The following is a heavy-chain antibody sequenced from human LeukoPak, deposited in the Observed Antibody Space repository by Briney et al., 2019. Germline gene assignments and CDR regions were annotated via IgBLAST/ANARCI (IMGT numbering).Heavy chain of an antibody. Sequence: SETLSLTCTVSGGSISSYYWSWVRQPPGKGLEWIGEINHSGSTNYNPSLKSRVTISVDTSKNQFSLKLSSVTAADTAVYYCARRGIYSGSYLAFDGWVDYWGQGTLVTVSS. J-gene: IGHJ4*02. CDR3: ARRGIYSGSYLAFDGWVDY. CDR2: INHSGST. V-gene: IGHV4-34*01. D-gene: IGHD1-26*01. CDR1: GGSISSYY.